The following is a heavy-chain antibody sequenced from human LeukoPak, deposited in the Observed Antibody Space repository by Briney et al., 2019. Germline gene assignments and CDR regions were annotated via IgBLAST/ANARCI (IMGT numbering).Heavy chain of an antibody. D-gene: IGHD7-27*01. J-gene: IGHJ4*02. CDR3: ARGGEPTAPYFDY. V-gene: IGHV3-66*01. CDR1: GLTVSVNY. Sequence: GGSLRLSCAASGLTVSVNYVNWVRQAPGKGLEWVSILYSGGTTYYTDSVRGRFTVSRDNSKNTLYLEMNNLRAEDTAVYFCARGGEPTAPYFDYWGQGALVTVSS. CDR2: LYSGGTT.